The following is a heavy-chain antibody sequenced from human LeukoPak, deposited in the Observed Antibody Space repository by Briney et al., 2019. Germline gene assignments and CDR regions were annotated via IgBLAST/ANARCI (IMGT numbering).Heavy chain of an antibody. CDR2: VFFTGST. Sequence: PSETLSLTCSVSGDSIRSHYWSWIRQPPGKRPEWIGHVFFTGSTTYNPTLEGRVTISIDTSGSQFSLKLTSVTAADTAVYYCARVEWELLGAHLWGQGILLSVPS. V-gene: IGHV4-59*11. J-gene: IGHJ4*02. D-gene: IGHD1-26*01. CDR3: ARVEWELLGAHL. CDR1: GDSIRSHY.